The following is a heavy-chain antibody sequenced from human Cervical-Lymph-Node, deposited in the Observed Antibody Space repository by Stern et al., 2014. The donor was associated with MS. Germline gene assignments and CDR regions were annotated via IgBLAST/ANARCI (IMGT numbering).Heavy chain of an antibody. V-gene: IGHV1-18*04. CDR3: ARYDSGSADF. J-gene: IGHJ4*02. Sequence: QVQLVQSGTEVKEPGASVKVSCKTSGFTFANYGIVWVRQATGQGLEWMGWVSPYNGKTNYEQTFQGRVTMTSETSTTTAYMELRSLRSDDTAIYFCARYDSGSADFWGQGTLVTVSS. CDR1: GFTFANYG. CDR2: VSPYNGKT. D-gene: IGHD6-19*01.